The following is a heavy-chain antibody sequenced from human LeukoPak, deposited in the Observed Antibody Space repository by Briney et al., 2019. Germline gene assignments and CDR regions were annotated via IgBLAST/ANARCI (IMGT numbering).Heavy chain of an antibody. Sequence: PSETLSLTCTVSGGSISSYYGSWIRQPPGKGLEWIGYIYYSGSTNYNPSLKSRVTISVDTSKNQFSLKLSSVTAADTAVYYCAREATMTVRGAFDIWGQGTMVTVSS. CDR1: GGSISSYY. CDR3: AREATMTVRGAFDI. V-gene: IGHV4-59*01. D-gene: IGHD3-10*02. CDR2: IYYSGST. J-gene: IGHJ3*02.